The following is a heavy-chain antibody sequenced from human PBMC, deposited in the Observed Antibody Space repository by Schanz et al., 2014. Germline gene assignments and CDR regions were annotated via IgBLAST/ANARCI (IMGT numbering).Heavy chain of an antibody. Sequence: VHLVESGGGVVQPGRSLRLSCTGSRFTISRNPIHWVRQAPGKGLERVSYISNSGTTIYYADSVKGRFTVSRDNAKSTLCLQMDSLRPEDTAIYYCAKEWSPSFWGQGTLVTVSS. J-gene: IGHJ4*02. V-gene: IGHV3-48*01. CDR1: RFTISRNP. CDR2: ISNSGTTI. CDR3: AKEWSPSF. D-gene: IGHD1-26*01.